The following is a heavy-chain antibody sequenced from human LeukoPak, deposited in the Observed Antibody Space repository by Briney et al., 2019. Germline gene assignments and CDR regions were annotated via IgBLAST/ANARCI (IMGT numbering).Heavy chain of an antibody. CDR2: IKQDETEK. CDR1: GFTFSNFW. J-gene: IGHJ6*02. CDR3: ARDPAGMDV. Sequence: GGSLRLSCTASGFTFSNFWMGWVRQAPGKGLEWVANIKQDETEKFYLGSVKGRFTISRDNAKNSLYLQMNSLRAEDTAVYYCARDPAGMDVWGQGTTVTVSS. V-gene: IGHV3-7*03.